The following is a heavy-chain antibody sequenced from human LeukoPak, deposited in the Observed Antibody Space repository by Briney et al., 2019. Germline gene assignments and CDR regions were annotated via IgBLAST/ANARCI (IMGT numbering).Heavy chain of an antibody. Sequence: TTSETLSLTCTVSGGSISSGSYYWSWIRQPAGKGLEWIGRIYTSGSTNYNPSLKSRVTISVDTSKNQFSLKLSSVTAADTAVYYCATSHGQRYCSGGSCYLYVHWFDPWGQGTLVTVSS. J-gene: IGHJ5*02. CDR1: GGSISSGSYY. V-gene: IGHV4-61*02. D-gene: IGHD2-15*01. CDR3: ATSHGQRYCSGGSCYLYVHWFDP. CDR2: IYTSGST.